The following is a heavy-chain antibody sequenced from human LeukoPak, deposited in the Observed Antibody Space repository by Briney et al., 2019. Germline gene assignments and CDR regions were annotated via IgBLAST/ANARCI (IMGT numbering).Heavy chain of an antibody. Sequence: SGPTLVKPTQTLTLTCTFSGFSLSTSGVGVGWIRQPPGKALEWLALIYWDGDKRYSPSLKSRLTITKDTSKHQVVLTMTNMDPVDTATYYCARENHYDYVWGSYRPKYFDYWGQGTLVTVSS. V-gene: IGHV2-5*02. CDR1: GFSLSTSGVG. CDR3: ARENHYDYVWGSYRPKYFDY. CDR2: IYWDGDK. J-gene: IGHJ4*02. D-gene: IGHD3-16*02.